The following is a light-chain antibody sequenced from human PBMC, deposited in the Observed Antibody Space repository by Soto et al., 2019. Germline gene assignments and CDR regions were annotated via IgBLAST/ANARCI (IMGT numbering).Light chain of an antibody. Sequence: DIQMTQSPSSLSASVGDRVTITCRASQAISSYLSWYQQKPGEAPKLLIFGASTLQRGVPSRFSGSRSGTEFTLTSSSLQPEDFATYSCQQSYSAPPTVGQGTKLEIK. CDR1: QAISSY. V-gene: IGKV1-39*01. J-gene: IGKJ2*01. CDR2: GAS. CDR3: QQSYSAPPT.